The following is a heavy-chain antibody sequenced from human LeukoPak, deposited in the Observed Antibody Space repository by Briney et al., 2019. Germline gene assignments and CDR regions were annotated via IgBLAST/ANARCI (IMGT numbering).Heavy chain of an antibody. Sequence: SETLSLTCTVSGGSLSSYYWSWLRQPAGKGLEGIGRIYTSGSTNYNPSLKSRVTISVDTSKNQFSLKLSSVTAADTAVYYCARGRSSSWYTDYGMDVWGQGTTVTVSS. V-gene: IGHV4-4*07. CDR1: GGSLSSYY. J-gene: IGHJ6*02. CDR2: IYTSGST. D-gene: IGHD6-13*01. CDR3: ARGRSSSWYTDYGMDV.